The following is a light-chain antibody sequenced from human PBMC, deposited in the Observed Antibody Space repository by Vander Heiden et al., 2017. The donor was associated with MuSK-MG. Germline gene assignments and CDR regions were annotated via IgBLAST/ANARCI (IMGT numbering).Light chain of an antibody. CDR1: DLGDKH. CDR2: QNT. Sequence: SYELTQPPSVSVSPGQTASIPCSGADLGDKHVSWYQQKAGLSPVLVIYQNTERPSGSPERLSGSNSGSTATLTISGTQAMDEADYYCQAWDSGSVVFGGGTKLTVL. J-gene: IGLJ3*02. V-gene: IGLV3-1*01. CDR3: QAWDSGSVV.